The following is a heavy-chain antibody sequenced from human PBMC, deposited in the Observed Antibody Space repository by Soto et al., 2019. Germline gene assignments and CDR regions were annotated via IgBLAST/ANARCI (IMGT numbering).Heavy chain of an antibody. Sequence: ASVKVSCKASGYTFTSYGISWVRQAPGQGLEWMGWISAYNGNTNYAQKLQGRVTMTTDTSTSTAYMELRSLRSDDTAVYYCARDGHCSSTSCLVYFDYWGKGTPVTV. J-gene: IGHJ4*02. D-gene: IGHD2-2*01. CDR1: GYTFTSYG. CDR2: ISAYNGNT. V-gene: IGHV1-18*04. CDR3: ARDGHCSSTSCLVYFDY.